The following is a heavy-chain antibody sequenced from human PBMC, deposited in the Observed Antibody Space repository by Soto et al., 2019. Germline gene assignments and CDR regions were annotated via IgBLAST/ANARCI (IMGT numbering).Heavy chain of an antibody. V-gene: IGHV3-21*01. Sequence: PGGSLRLSCAASGFTFSSYSMNWVRQAPGKGLEWVSSISSSSSYIYYADSVKGRFTISRDNAKNSLYLQTNSLRAEDTAVYYCARDYGSSSVAPDYWGQGTLVTVSS. CDR1: GFTFSSYS. CDR3: ARDYGSSSVAPDY. J-gene: IGHJ4*02. CDR2: ISSSSSYI. D-gene: IGHD6-6*01.